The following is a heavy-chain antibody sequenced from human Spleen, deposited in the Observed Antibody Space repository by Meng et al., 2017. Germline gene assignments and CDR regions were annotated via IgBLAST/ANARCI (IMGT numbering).Heavy chain of an antibody. V-gene: IGHV1-18*01. D-gene: IGHD2-8*02. J-gene: IGHJ4*02. Sequence: QVQLVQSGAEVKRPGASVAVSCKASGYTYNHYQMDWVRQAPGQGLEWMGWIHPSGHANYAEKFQGRVTMTTDTSTTTAYMELRSLRFDDSALYYCVKHDSFWSLDSWGQGTLVTVSS. CDR1: GYTYNHYQ. CDR2: IHPSGHA. CDR3: VKHDSFWSLDS.